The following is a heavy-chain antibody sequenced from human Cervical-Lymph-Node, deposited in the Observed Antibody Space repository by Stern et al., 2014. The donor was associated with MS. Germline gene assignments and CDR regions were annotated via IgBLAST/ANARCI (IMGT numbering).Heavy chain of an antibody. CDR3: AKEGILVASFDY. V-gene: IGHV3-23*04. CDR2: ISGSGDST. CDR1: GFTFSSYA. Sequence: EVQLVESGGSLVQPGGSLRLSCAASGFTFSSYAMSWVRQAPGKGLEWVSAISGSGDSTYYADSVKGRFTISRDNSKTTLYLQMNSLRADDTAVYYCAKEGILVASFDYWGQGTLVTVSS. J-gene: IGHJ4*02. D-gene: IGHD6-19*01.